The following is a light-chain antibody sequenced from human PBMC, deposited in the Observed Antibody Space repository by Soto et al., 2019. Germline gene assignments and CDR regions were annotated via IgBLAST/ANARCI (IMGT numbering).Light chain of an antibody. J-gene: IGLJ3*02. Sequence: QSLLTQSPSASGTPGQTVTISCSGSRSNIGTYTVNWYQHPPGTAPTLLIYLNTQRPSGVPHRFSGSKSGTSASLAISGLQSEDEADYYCAAWDGSLSAVLFGGGTKLTVL. V-gene: IGLV1-44*01. CDR2: LNT. CDR1: RSNIGTYT. CDR3: AAWDGSLSAVL.